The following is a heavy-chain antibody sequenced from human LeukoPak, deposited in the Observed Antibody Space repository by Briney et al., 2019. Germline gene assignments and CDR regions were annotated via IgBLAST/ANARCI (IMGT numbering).Heavy chain of an antibody. Sequence: GGSLRLSCAASGFTFSSYAMSWVRQAPGKGLEWVSGISGSGGSTYYADSVKGRFTISRDNSKNTLYLQMNSLRAEDTAVYYCAKDQTIFGVVSPLDYWGQGTLVTVSS. CDR1: GFTFSSYA. CDR3: AKDQTIFGVVSPLDY. CDR2: ISGSGGST. V-gene: IGHV3-23*01. J-gene: IGHJ4*02. D-gene: IGHD3-3*01.